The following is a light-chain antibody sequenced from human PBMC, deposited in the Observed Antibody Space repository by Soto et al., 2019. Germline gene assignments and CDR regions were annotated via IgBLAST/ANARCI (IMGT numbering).Light chain of an antibody. CDR3: QQRSSTPLT. CDR2: AAS. CDR1: QSISSY. Sequence: DIQMTQSPSSLSASVGDRVTITCRASQSISSYLSWYQHTLGKAPKLLIYAASSLQSGVPSRFSGSESGTDFTLTISSLHPEDFATYYCQQRSSTPLTFGGGTKVELK. J-gene: IGKJ4*01. V-gene: IGKV1-39*01.